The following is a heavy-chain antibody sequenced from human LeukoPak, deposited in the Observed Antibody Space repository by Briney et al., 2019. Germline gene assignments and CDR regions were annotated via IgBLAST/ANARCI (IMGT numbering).Heavy chain of an antibody. D-gene: IGHD2-2*02. CDR1: GYTFANFG. CDR3: ARTCSSSSCYMVH. CDR2: ISVYNGNT. Sequence: ASVKASCKASGYTFANFGITWVRQAPGQELEWMGWISVYNGNTNYAQNLQGRVTLTTDTSTSTAYMELRSLRSDDTALYYCARTCSSSSCYMVHWGQGTLVTVSS. V-gene: IGHV1-18*01. J-gene: IGHJ4*02.